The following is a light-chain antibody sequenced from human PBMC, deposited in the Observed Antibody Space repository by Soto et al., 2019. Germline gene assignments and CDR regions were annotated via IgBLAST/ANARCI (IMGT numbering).Light chain of an antibody. CDR3: MQALQTWT. CDR1: QSLLHSNGYNY. V-gene: IGKV2-28*01. CDR2: LGS. J-gene: IGKJ1*01. Sequence: DIVMTQSPLSLPVTPGEPASISCRSSQSLLHSNGYNYLDWYLQKPGQSPQLLIYLGSNRASGVPHRFSGSGSGTDFTLKISRVEAEDVGVYYCMQALQTWTFGQGTK.